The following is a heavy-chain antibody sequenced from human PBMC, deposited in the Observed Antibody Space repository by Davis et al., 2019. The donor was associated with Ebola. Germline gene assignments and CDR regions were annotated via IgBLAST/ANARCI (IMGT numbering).Heavy chain of an antibody. J-gene: IGHJ4*02. CDR2: ISAYNGHT. CDR1: GYNFTHYG. Sequence: ASVKVSCKASGYNFTHYGFSWVRQAPGQGLEWMAWISAYNGHTNYAQKFQGRLTLTTDTSTSTVYMELRSLTSDDTAKYYCARGRNGGWDFDYWGQGTLVTVSS. CDR3: ARGRNGGWDFDY. D-gene: IGHD6-19*01. V-gene: IGHV1-18*01.